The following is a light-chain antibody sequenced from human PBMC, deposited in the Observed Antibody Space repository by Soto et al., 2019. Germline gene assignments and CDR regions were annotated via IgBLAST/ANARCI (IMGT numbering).Light chain of an antibody. J-gene: IGKJ5*01. CDR3: QQYNNWIT. CDR1: QSLSSH. Sequence: DIVMTQSAASLYVFPGEGGTLXCRASQSLSSHLAGYQQRTGEAPRRRISCASTRDTGITARFSGSGYGKEFNLTISSLQSEDLAVYECQQYNNWITFGQGTRLEIK. V-gene: IGKV3-15*01. CDR2: CAS.